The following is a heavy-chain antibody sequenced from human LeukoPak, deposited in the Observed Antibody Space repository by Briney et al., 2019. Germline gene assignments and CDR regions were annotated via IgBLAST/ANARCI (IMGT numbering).Heavy chain of an antibody. D-gene: IGHD6-19*01. CDR2: ISSSGSST. V-gene: IGHV3-11*01. CDR1: GSTFSDYY. CDR3: VRSSSGSLGGS. Sequence: GSLRLSCAASGSTFSDYYMSWFRQAPGKGVEWVTYISSSGSSTYYADSVKGRFTISRDNARNSLYLQMNSLRAEDTAVYYCVRSSSGSLGGSWGQGTLVTVSS. J-gene: IGHJ5*02.